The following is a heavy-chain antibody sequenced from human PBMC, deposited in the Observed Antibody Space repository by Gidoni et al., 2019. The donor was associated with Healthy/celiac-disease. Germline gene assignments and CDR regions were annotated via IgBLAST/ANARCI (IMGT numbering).Heavy chain of an antibody. CDR1: GYTLTELS. CDR3: ATEYSIAARRFASFDI. D-gene: IGHD6-6*01. J-gene: IGHJ3*02. CDR2: FDPEDGET. V-gene: IGHV1-24*01. Sequence: QVQLVQSGAEVKKPGASVKVSCKVSGYTLTELSMHWVRQAPGKGLEWMGGFDPEDGETIYAQKFQGRVTMTEDTSTDTAYMELSSLGSEDTAVYYCATEYSIAARRFASFDIWGQGTMVTVSS.